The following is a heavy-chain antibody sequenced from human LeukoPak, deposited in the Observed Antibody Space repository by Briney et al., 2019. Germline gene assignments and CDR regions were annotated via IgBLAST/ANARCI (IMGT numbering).Heavy chain of an antibody. Sequence: ASVKVSCKASGGTFSSYAISWVRQAPGQGLEWMGWISAYNGNTNYAQKLQGRVTMTTDTSTSTAYMELRSLRSDDTAVYYCARGPSLRYFDWLLPNDYWGQGTLVTVSS. CDR3: ARGPSLRYFDWLLPNDY. CDR2: ISAYNGNT. CDR1: GGTFSSYA. J-gene: IGHJ4*02. V-gene: IGHV1-18*01. D-gene: IGHD3-9*01.